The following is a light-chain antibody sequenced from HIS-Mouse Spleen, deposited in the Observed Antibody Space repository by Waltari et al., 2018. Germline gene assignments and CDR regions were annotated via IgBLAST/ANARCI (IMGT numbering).Light chain of an antibody. CDR1: RLRSYY. J-gene: IGLJ3*02. V-gene: IGLV3-19*01. CDR3: NSRDSSGNHWV. CDR2: GKN. Sequence: SSELTQDPAVSVALGQTVRITFQGDRLRSYYANWYQQKPGQAPVLVIYGKNNRPSGIPDRFSGYSSGNTASLTITGAQAEDEADYYCNSRDSSGNHWVFGGGTKLTVL.